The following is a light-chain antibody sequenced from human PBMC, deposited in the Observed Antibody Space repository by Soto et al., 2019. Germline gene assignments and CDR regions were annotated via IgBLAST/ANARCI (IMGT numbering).Light chain of an antibody. J-gene: IGLJ1*01. CDR2: DVS. Sequence: QSALTQPASVSGSPGQSITISCTGTSSDVGGYNYVSWYQHHPGKAPKLMIYDVSNRPSGVSNRFSGSKSGNTASLTISGLQAEEEADSYCTPYTSLSSNVFGTGTKVTVL. CDR1: SSDVGGYNY. CDR3: TPYTSLSSNV. V-gene: IGLV2-14*03.